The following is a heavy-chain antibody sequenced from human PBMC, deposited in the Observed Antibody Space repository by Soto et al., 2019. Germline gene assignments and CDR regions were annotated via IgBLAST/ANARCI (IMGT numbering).Heavy chain of an antibody. J-gene: IGHJ4*02. V-gene: IGHV1-2*04. CDR3: ARGTDHCGGDCYSLPDPYYFDY. D-gene: IGHD2-21*02. CDR2: INPNSGGT. CDR1: GYTFTSYG. Sequence: ASVKVSCKASGYTFTSYGISWVRQAPGQGLEWMGWINPNSGGTNYAQKFQGWVTMTRDTSISTAYMELSRLRSDDTAVYYCARGTDHCGGDCYSLPDPYYFDYWGQGTLVTVSS.